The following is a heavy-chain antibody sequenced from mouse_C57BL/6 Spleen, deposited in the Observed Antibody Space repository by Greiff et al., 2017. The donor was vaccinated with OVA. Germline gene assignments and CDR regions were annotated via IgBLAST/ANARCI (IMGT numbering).Heavy chain of an antibody. V-gene: IGHV1-39*01. Sequence: VQLQQSGPELVKPGASVKISCTASGYSFTDYNMTWVKQSNGTSLEWIGVLNPNYGTTSYNQKFKGTATLTVDQSSSTAYMQLNSLTSEDSAVYYCARGGQLGPDYFDYWGQGTTLTVSS. D-gene: IGHD4-1*02. CDR2: LNPNYGTT. CDR1: GYSFTDYN. J-gene: IGHJ2*01. CDR3: ARGGQLGPDYFDY.